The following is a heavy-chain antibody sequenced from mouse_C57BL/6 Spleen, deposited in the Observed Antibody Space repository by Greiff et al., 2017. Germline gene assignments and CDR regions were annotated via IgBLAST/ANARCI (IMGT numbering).Heavy chain of an antibody. Sequence: QVQLQQSGPELVKPGASVKISCKASGYAFSSSWLNWVKQRPGKGLEWIGRIYPGDGDTNYNGKFKGKATLTADKSSSTAYMQLSSLTSEDSAVYFCARNAMDYWGQGTSVTVSS. CDR1: GYAFSSSW. CDR3: ARNAMDY. J-gene: IGHJ4*01. V-gene: IGHV1-82*01. CDR2: IYPGDGDT.